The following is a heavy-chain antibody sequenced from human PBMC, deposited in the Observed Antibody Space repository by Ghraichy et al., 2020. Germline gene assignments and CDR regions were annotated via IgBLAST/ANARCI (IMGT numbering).Heavy chain of an antibody. J-gene: IGHJ4*02. V-gene: IGHV3-15*01. CDR2: IKSKTDGGTI. CDR3: TTSPDY. Sequence: GGSLRLSCAASGFTFSNALMSWVRQAPGRGLEWVGRIKSKTDGGTIDHAAPVKGRFTISREDSRNTLYLQMNSLRTEDTAVYYCTTSPDYWGQGTLVTVSS. CDR1: GFTFSNAL.